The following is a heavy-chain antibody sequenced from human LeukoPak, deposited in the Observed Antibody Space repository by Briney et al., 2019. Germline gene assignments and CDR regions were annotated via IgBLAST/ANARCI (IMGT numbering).Heavy chain of an antibody. V-gene: IGHV1-3*01. J-gene: IGHJ4*02. CDR1: GYTFTSYA. D-gene: IGHD4-17*01. CDR3: AREGRYGDYSSY. CDR2: INAGNGNT. Sequence: EASVKVSCKASGYTFTSYAVHWVRQAPGQRLEWMGWINAGNGNTKDSQKFQGRVTITRDTSASTAYMELSSLRSEDTAVYYCAREGRYGDYSSYGGQGTLVTVSP.